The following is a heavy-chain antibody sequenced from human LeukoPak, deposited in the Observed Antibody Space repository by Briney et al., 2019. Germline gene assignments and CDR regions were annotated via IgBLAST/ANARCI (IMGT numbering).Heavy chain of an antibody. V-gene: IGHV3-23*01. J-gene: IGHJ4*02. CDR2: ISGSGGST. CDR1: GFTFSSYA. Sequence: GGSLRLSCAASGFTFSSYARSWVRQAPGKGLEWVSAISGSGGSTYYADSVKGRFTISRDNSKNTLYLQMNSLRAEDTAVYYCAKDRLGALYYFDYWGQGTLVTVSS. CDR3: AKDRLGALYYFDY. D-gene: IGHD7-27*01.